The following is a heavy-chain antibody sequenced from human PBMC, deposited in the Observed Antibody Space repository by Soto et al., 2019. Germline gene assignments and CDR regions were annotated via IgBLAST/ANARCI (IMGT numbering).Heavy chain of an antibody. D-gene: IGHD3-10*01. CDR2: VGGSGDGT. CDR1: GFTFSTYT. CDR3: ANAREVTLVRISLAD. J-gene: IGHJ4*02. Sequence: GGSLRLSCAASGFTFSTYTITWVRQAPGKGLEWVSSVGGSGDGTYYADSVKGRFTISRDNSKNTLYLQMNSLRAEDTAIYYCANAREVTLVRISLADWGQGTLVTVSS. V-gene: IGHV3-23*01.